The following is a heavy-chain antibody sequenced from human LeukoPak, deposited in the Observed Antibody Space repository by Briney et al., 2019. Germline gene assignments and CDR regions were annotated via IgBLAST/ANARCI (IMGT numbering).Heavy chain of an antibody. D-gene: IGHD3-22*01. CDR1: GFTFSSYS. Sequence: PGGSLRLSCAASGFTFSSYSMTWVRQAPGKGLEWVSYISSSSSTIHYADSVKGRFTISRDNSKNTLYLQMNSLRAEDTAVYYCAGYYYDSSGYLGYWGQGTLVTVSS. CDR2: ISSSSSTI. J-gene: IGHJ4*02. CDR3: AGYYYDSSGYLGY. V-gene: IGHV3-48*01.